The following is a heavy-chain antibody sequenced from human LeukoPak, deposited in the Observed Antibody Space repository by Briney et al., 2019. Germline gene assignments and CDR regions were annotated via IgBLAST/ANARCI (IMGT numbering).Heavy chain of an antibody. D-gene: IGHD2/OR15-2a*01. Sequence: PGGSLRLSCAASGFTFSSYEMNWVRQAPGKGLEWVSYISSSGSTIYYADSVKGRFTISRDNAKNSLYLQMNSLRAEDTALYYCARSFSKGDYYYYYIDVWGKGTTVTVSS. CDR2: ISSSGSTI. V-gene: IGHV3-48*03. J-gene: IGHJ6*03. CDR3: ARSFSKGDYYYYYIDV. CDR1: GFTFSSYE.